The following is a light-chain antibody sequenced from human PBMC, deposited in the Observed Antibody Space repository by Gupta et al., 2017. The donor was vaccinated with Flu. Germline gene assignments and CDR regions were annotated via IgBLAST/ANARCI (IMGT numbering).Light chain of an antibody. CDR3: GSYTYSSTLEGV. J-gene: IGLJ3*02. V-gene: IGLV2-14*01. CDR2: EVS. CDR1: SSDVGGYNY. Sequence: QSALTQPASVSGSPGQSITISCTGTSSDVGGYNYVSWYQQHPGKAPKLLIYEVSNRPSGVSDRFSGSKSGNTASLTISGLQAEDEADYYCGSYTYSSTLEGVFDGGTKLTVL.